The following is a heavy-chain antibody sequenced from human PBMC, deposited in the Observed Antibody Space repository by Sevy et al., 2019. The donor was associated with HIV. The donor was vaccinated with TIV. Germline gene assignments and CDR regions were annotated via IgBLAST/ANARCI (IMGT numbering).Heavy chain of an antibody. CDR2: ISWDGTST. V-gene: IGHV3-43*01. J-gene: IGHJ4*02. CDR1: GFTFAGYT. Sequence: GGSLRLSCAGSGFTFAGYTMHWVRQPPGKGLELVSLISWDGTSTYYADSVRGRFTISRDNSKNSLYLQMNSLRTEDTALYYCAKARAVRGEKYFDYWGQGTLVTVSS. CDR3: AKARAVRGEKYFDY. D-gene: IGHD3-10*01.